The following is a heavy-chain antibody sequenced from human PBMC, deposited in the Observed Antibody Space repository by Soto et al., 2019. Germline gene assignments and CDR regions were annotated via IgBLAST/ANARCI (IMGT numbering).Heavy chain of an antibody. CDR1: GFICSSYD. CDR3: AKSTAARRGVFTI. D-gene: IGHD6-6*01. CDR2: ILVDGRT. J-gene: IGHJ3*02. Sequence: PGGSPRLSCAAYGFICSSYDMSWVRQAPGKGLEWVSTILVDGRTFYVDSVKGRFTISRDSSQNTVYLQMNSLTAGDTALYYCAKSTAARRGVFTICGQGSMVIVSS. V-gene: IGHV3-23*01.